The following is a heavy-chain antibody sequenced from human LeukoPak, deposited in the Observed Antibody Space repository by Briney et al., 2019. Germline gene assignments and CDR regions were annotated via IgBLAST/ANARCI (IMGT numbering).Heavy chain of an antibody. CDR2: ISSSSSTI. CDR3: ARDANYYDSSGYLYYFDY. J-gene: IGHJ4*02. D-gene: IGHD3-22*01. Sequence: PGGSLRLSCTASGFTFGDYAMSWVRQAPGKGLEWVSYISSSSSTIYYADSVKGRFTISRDNSKNTLYLQMNSLRAEDTAVYYCARDANYYDSSGYLYYFDYWGQGTLVTVSS. V-gene: IGHV3-48*01. CDR1: GFTFGDYA.